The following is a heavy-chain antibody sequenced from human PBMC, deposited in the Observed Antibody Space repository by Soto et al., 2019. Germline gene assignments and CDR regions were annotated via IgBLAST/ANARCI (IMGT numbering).Heavy chain of an antibody. CDR1: GYTFTSYG. D-gene: IGHD6-19*01. V-gene: IGHV1-18*01. CDR3: ARSLWRVQSWVIAGDGPDYFAY. CDR2: ISAYNGNT. J-gene: IGHJ4*02. Sequence: QVQLVQSGAEVKKPGASVKVSCKASGYTFTSYGISWVRQAPGQGLEWMGWISAYNGNTNYAQKLPGRVTMTTDTSTSTAYTERRSLRSDDTDVYYCARSLWRVQSWVIAGDGPDYFAYSGQGTPVTDSS.